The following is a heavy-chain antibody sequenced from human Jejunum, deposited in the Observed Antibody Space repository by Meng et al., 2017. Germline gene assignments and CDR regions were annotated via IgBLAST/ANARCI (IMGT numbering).Heavy chain of an antibody. V-gene: IGHV4-4*02. Sequence: QVQRTGSGPGLVKPSGTLSLTCTVSGVSTTAPFYWTWIRQAPGKGLEWIGEVWPSGATYYNPSLSSRITISIDTSNNQFSLEVAFLTAADTAVYYCARAIRERYFDSWGQGTLVTVSS. J-gene: IGHJ4*02. CDR3: ARAIRERYFDS. CDR2: VWPSGAT. CDR1: GVSTTAPFY. D-gene: IGHD1-14*01.